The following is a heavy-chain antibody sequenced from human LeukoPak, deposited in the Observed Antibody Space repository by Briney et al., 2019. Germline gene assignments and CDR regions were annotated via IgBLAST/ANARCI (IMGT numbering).Heavy chain of an antibody. CDR2: ISDSGGGS. Sequence: GGSLRLSCTASGFTFSIYDMNWVRQSRGRGLEGVAVISDSGGGSNYADSVKGRFTISRDNSKNTLYLQMYSLRVDDTAVYYCARGVIGGRRDYYSYFDSWGQGTLVTVSS. J-gene: IGHJ4*02. CDR1: GFTFSIYD. D-gene: IGHD3-22*01. V-gene: IGHV3-23*01. CDR3: ARGVIGGRRDYYSYFDS.